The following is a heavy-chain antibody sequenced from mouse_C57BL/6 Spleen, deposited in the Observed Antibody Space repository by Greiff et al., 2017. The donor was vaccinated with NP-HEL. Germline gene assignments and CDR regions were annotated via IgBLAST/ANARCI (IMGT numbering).Heavy chain of an antibody. D-gene: IGHD1-1*01. V-gene: IGHV1-26*01. CDR3: ARWDYYGSGPFDY. Sequence: EVQLQQSGPELVKPGASVKISCKASGYTFTDYYMNWVKQSHGKSLEWIGDINPNNGGTSYNQKFKGKATLTVDKSSSTAYMELRSLTSEDSAVYCCARWDYYGSGPFDYWGQGTTLTVSS. CDR2: INPNNGGT. J-gene: IGHJ2*01. CDR1: GYTFTDYY.